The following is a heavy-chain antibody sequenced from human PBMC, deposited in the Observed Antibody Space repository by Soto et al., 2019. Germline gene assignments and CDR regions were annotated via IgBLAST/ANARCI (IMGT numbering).Heavy chain of an antibody. V-gene: IGHV1-46*01. J-gene: IGHJ4*02. CDR1: GYTFTSYY. D-gene: IGHD6-13*01. Sequence: GASVKVSCKASGYTFTSYYMHWVRQAPGQGLEWMGIINPSGGSTSYAQKFQGRVTMTRDTSTSTVYMELSSLRSEDTAVYYCALLFSSSWSPLEYFDYWGQGNLVTVSS. CDR2: INPSGGST. CDR3: ALLFSSSWSPLEYFDY.